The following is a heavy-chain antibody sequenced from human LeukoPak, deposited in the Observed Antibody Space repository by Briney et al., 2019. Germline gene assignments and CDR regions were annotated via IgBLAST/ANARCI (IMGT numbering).Heavy chain of an antibody. V-gene: IGHV4-59*08. CDR3: ASNLYGSGNYFAY. CDR2: IYYSGST. J-gene: IGHJ4*02. CDR1: GGSISSYY. D-gene: IGHD3-10*01. Sequence: SETLPLTCTVSGGSISSYYWSWIRQPPGKGLEWIGYIYYSGSTNYNPSLKSRVTISVDTSKNQFSLKLSSVTAADTAVYYCASNLYGSGNYFAYWGQGTLVTVS.